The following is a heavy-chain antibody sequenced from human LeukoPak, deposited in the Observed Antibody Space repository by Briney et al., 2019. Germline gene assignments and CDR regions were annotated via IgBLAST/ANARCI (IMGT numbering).Heavy chain of an antibody. CDR3: ARRNYYDTTNYAFDI. CDR1: GYSFPSYW. D-gene: IGHD3-22*01. Sequence: GESLKISCKGSGYSFPSYWIDWVRQMPGRGLEWMGILYPGDSDIRYSPSFQGQVTISVDKSINTDYLQWSSLKASDTAMYYCARRNYYDTTNYAFDIWGRGTMVTVSS. J-gene: IGHJ3*02. CDR2: LYPGDSDI. V-gene: IGHV5-51*01.